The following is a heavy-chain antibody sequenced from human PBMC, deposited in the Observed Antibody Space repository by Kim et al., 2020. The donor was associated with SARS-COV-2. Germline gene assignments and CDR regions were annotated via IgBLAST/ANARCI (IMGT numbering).Heavy chain of an antibody. Sequence: GGSLRLSCAASGFTFSSYAMSWVRQAPGKGLEWVSAISGSGGSTYYADSVKGRFTISSDKSKNTLYLQMNSLRAEDTAVYYCAKRGTYDFWSGYWGFDYWGQGTLVTVSS. CDR3: AKRGTYDFWSGYWGFDY. CDR1: GFTFSSYA. D-gene: IGHD3-3*01. J-gene: IGHJ4*02. V-gene: IGHV3-23*01. CDR2: ISGSGGST.